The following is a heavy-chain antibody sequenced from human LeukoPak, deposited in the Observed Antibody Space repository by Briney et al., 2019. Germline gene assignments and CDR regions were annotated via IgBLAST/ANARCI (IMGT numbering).Heavy chain of an antibody. CDR3: ARVLFTEEDAFDI. CDR1: GGSISSGSYY. Sequence: SETLSLTCTVSGGSISSGSYYWSWIRQPAGKGLEWIGRIYTSGSTNYNPSLKSRVTISVDTSKNQFSLKLSSVTAADTAVYYCARVLFTEEDAFDIWGQGTMVTVSS. CDR2: IYTSGST. J-gene: IGHJ3*02. V-gene: IGHV4-61*02.